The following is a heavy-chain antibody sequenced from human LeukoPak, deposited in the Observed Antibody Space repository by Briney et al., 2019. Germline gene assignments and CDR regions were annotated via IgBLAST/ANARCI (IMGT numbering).Heavy chain of an antibody. D-gene: IGHD1-20*01. J-gene: IGHJ5*02. Sequence: GASVKVSCKASGYTFTSYDINWVRQATGQGLEWMGWMNPNSGNTGYAQKFQGRVTITRNTSISTAYMELSSLRSEDTAVYYCARRYNWNPNWFDPWGQGTLVTVSS. CDR2: MNPNSGNT. V-gene: IGHV1-8*03. CDR1: GYTFTSYD. CDR3: ARRYNWNPNWFDP.